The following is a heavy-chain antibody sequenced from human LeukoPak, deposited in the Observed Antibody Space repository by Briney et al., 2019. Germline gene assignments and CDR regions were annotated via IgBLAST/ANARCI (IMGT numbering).Heavy chain of an antibody. CDR2: INHSGST. D-gene: IGHD6-13*01. CDR3: ASRAAAAGRTADFDY. Sequence: SETLSLTCAVYGGSLSGYYWSWIRQPPGKGLEWIGEINHSGSTNYNPSLKSRVTISVDTSKNQFSLKLSSVTAADTAVYYCASRAAAAGRTADFDYWGQGTLVTVSS. J-gene: IGHJ4*02. CDR1: GGSLSGYY. V-gene: IGHV4-34*01.